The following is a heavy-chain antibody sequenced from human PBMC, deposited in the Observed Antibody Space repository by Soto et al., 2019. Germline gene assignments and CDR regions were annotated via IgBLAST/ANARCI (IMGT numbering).Heavy chain of an antibody. Sequence: QVQLQESGPGLVKPSQTLSLTCTVSGGSISSGGYYWSWIRKHPGKGLEWIGYIYYSGSTYYNPSLKSRVTISVDTSKNQFSLKRSSVTAADTAVYYCARDRGVTMVRGSIDPWGQGTLVTVSS. CDR2: IYYSGST. V-gene: IGHV4-31*03. J-gene: IGHJ5*02. CDR3: ARDRGVTMVRGSIDP. CDR1: GGSISSGGYY. D-gene: IGHD3-10*01.